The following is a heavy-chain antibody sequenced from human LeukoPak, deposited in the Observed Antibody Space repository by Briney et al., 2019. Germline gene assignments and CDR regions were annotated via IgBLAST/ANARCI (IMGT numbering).Heavy chain of an antibody. CDR1: GFTFSSYG. J-gene: IGHJ4*02. D-gene: IGHD3-22*01. Sequence: GRSLRLSCAASGFTFSSYGMHWVRQAPGKGLEWVAVISYDGSNKYYADSVKGRFTISRDNSKNTLYLQMNSLRVEDTAVYYCARAAYDSTGYLTLWGQGTLVTVSS. CDR2: ISYDGSNK. V-gene: IGHV3-30*03. CDR3: ARAAYDSTGYLTL.